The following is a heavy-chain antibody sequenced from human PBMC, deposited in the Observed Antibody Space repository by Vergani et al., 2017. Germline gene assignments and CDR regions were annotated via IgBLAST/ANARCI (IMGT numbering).Heavy chain of an antibody. CDR3: AKDKGANDRGSFDY. CDR2: ISWNSDSI. Sequence: EVHLVESGGGLVLPGRSLRLSCAASGFTFDDYAMHWVRQAPGKGLEWVSGISWNSDSIGYADSVKDRFTTSRDNAKNSLHLQMNSLRTEDTALYYCAKDKGANDRGSFDYWGQGTLVTVSS. J-gene: IGHJ4*02. V-gene: IGHV3-9*01. D-gene: IGHD3-10*02. CDR1: GFTFDDYA.